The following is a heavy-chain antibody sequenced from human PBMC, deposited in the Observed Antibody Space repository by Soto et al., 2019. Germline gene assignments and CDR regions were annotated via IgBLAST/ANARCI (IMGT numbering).Heavy chain of an antibody. J-gene: IGHJ3*02. CDR2: IYPGDSDT. D-gene: IGHD3-22*01. V-gene: IGHV5-51*01. CDR1: GYSFTSYW. Sequence: PGESLKISCKGSGYSFTSYWIGWVRQMPGKGLEWMGIIYPGDSDTRYSPSFQGQVTISADKSISTAYLQWSSLKASDTAMYYCVLTPDYYDTSGYRAFDIWRQGTMVTVS. CDR3: VLTPDYYDTSGYRAFDI.